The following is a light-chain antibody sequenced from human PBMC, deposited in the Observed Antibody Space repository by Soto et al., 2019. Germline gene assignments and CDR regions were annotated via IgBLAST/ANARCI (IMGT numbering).Light chain of an antibody. CDR3: QQFGSSPYT. Sequence: DIQMTQSPSSLSASVGDRVTITCRASQSISSYLNWYQQKPGKAPKLLIYAASSLQSGVPSRFSGSGSGTDFTLTISSLQPEDFATYYCQQFGSSPYTFGQGTKLEIK. V-gene: IGKV1-39*01. CDR1: QSISSY. J-gene: IGKJ2*01. CDR2: AAS.